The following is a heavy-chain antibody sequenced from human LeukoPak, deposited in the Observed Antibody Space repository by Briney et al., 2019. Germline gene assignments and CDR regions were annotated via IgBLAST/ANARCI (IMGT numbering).Heavy chain of an antibody. D-gene: IGHD3-10*01. J-gene: IGHJ4*02. V-gene: IGHV4-4*07. Sequence: SETLSLTCTVSGDSISSYYWSWIRQPAGKGLEWIGRIYTSGSTNYNPSPKSRVTMSVDTSKNQFSLKLSSVTAADTAVYYCAREGFDGSGSYYYDYWGQGTLVTVSS. CDR2: IYTSGST. CDR1: GDSISSYY. CDR3: AREGFDGSGSYYYDY.